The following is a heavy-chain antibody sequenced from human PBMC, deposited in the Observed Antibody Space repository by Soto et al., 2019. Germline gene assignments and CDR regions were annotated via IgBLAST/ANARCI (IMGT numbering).Heavy chain of an antibody. J-gene: IGHJ4*02. D-gene: IGHD3-16*01. CDR3: SREYSLAELPPGY. CDR2: ISNEGSNK. Sequence: GGSLRLSCAASGFSFSSYAIHWVRQAPGKGLEWVAVISNEGSNKYYADYLKGRFSISRDNSKNTLYLQMSTLRREDTALYYWSREYSLAELPPGYGGQGTLVTVS. V-gene: IGHV3-30-3*01. CDR1: GFSFSSYA.